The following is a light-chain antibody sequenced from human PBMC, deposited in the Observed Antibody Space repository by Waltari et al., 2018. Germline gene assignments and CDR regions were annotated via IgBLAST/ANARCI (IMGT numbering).Light chain of an antibody. CDR2: AAS. J-gene: IGKJ3*01. V-gene: IGKV1-12*01. CDR3: QLAQRFPF. Sequence: QMTQSPLSVSASIGDRVAISCRPSQDIARWLAWYQQTPGKAPRLLVYAASNLQSGVPSRFSGSGSGTNFTLTINSLQPEDFATYYCQLAQRFPFFGPGTKVDVK. CDR1: QDIARW.